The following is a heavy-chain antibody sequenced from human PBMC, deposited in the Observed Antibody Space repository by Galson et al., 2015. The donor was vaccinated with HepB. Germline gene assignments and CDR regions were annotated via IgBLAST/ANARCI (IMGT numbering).Heavy chain of an antibody. CDR2: VYRGGGR. J-gene: IGHJ2*01. CDR3: ARSNKGLGSGHYGGGYFDL. D-gene: IGHD4-23*01. CDR1: GFTVSGNY. V-gene: IGHV3-66*01. Sequence: SLRLSCAASGFTVSGNYMTWVRQAPGKGLEWVSVVYRGGGRYYADFVQGRFTISRDDSKNTLYLQLNSLRVEDTAVYYCARSNKGLGSGHYGGGYFDLWGRGTLVTVPS.